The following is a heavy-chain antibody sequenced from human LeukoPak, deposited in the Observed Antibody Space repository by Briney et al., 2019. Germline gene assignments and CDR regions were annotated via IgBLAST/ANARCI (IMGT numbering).Heavy chain of an antibody. D-gene: IGHD2-2*01. Sequence: ASVKVSCKASGYTFTSYDMHWVRQATGQGLEWMGWMNPAKGNTVYARKFQGRVTITRDISISTAYMELSSLRSEDTAVYYCARVGCSPISCHTWFDPWGQGTLVTVSS. CDR1: GYTFTSYD. J-gene: IGHJ5*02. CDR3: ARVGCSPISCHTWFDP. V-gene: IGHV1-8*03. CDR2: MNPAKGNT.